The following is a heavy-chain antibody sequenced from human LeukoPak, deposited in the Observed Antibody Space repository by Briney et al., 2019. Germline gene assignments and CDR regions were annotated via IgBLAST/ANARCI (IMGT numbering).Heavy chain of an antibody. J-gene: IGHJ3*02. D-gene: IGHD1-20*01. CDR3: ARNPYNWYDGGAFDI. Sequence: SETLSLTCTVSGDSISSYYWSWLRQPPGKGLEWIGYIYYSGSTNYNPSLKSPVTISVDTSQKQFSLTQSHLNAADTGVYYCARNPYNWYDGGAFDIWGQGTMVSVSS. CDR2: IYYSGST. CDR1: GDSISSYY. V-gene: IGHV4-59*01.